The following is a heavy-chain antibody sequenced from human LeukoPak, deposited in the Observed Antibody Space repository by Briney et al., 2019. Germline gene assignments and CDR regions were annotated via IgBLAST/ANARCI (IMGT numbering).Heavy chain of an antibody. CDR2: IYYSGST. CDR3: ARVATMVRGLAFDI. D-gene: IGHD3-10*01. V-gene: IGHV4-39*07. Sequence: SETLSLTCTVSGGSISSGSYYWSWIRQPAGKGLEWIGSIYYSGSTYYNPSLKSRVTISVDTSKNQFSLKLSSVTAADTAVYYCARVATMVRGLAFDIWGQGTMVTVSS. CDR1: GGSISSGSYY. J-gene: IGHJ3*02.